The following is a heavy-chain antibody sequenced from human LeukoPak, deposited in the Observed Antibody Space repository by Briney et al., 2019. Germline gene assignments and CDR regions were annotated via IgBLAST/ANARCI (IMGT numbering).Heavy chain of an antibody. CDR2: IYYSGST. CDR1: GGSISSYY. J-gene: IGHJ4*02. CDR3: ARGRIGPLSAFGY. V-gene: IGHV4-59*01. D-gene: IGHD2-15*01. Sequence: SETLSLTCTVSGGSISSYYWSWIRQPPGKGLEWIGYIYYSGSTNYNPSLKSRVTISVDTSKNQFSLKLSSVTAADTAVYYCARGRIGPLSAFGYWGQGTLVTVSS.